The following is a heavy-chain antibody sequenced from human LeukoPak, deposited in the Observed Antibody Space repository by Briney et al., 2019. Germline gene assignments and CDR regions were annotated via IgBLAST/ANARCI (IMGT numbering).Heavy chain of an antibody. CDR3: AREIVGATRAFDY. V-gene: IGHV3-30*04. CDR1: GFTFSSYA. CDR2: ISYDGSNK. D-gene: IGHD1-26*01. J-gene: IGHJ4*02. Sequence: GGSLRLSCAASGFTFSSYAMHWVRQAPGKGLEWAAVISYDGSNKYYADSVKGRFTVSRDNSKNTLYLQMNSLRAEDTAVYYCAREIVGATRAFDYWGQGTLVTVSS.